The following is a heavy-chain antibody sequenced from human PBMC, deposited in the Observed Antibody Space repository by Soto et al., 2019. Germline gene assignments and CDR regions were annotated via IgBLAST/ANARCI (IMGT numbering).Heavy chain of an antibody. V-gene: IGHV4-39*01. CDR2: IYYSGST. CDR3: ARGAVAGPYYYYYGMDV. D-gene: IGHD6-19*01. Sequence: LSLTCTVSGGSISSSSYYCGWILQPPGKGLEWIGRIYYSGSTYYNPSLKSRVTISVDTSKNQFSLKLSSVTAADTAVYYCARGAVAGPYYYYYGMDVWGQGTTVTVSS. CDR1: GGSISSSSYY. J-gene: IGHJ6*02.